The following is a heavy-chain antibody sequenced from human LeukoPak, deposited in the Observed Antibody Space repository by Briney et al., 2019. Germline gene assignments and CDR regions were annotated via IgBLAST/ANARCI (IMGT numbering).Heavy chain of an antibody. J-gene: IGHJ6*03. D-gene: IGHD6-13*01. CDR2: IKQDGREK. Sequence: GGSLRLSCVASGFTFSNYWMSWVRQAPGKGLEWVANIKQDGREKYYVDSVKGRFTISRDNAKNSLYLQMNSLRAEDTAAYYCARLAVSSSYYYYYMDVWGKGTTVTVSS. V-gene: IGHV3-7*01. CDR1: GFTFSNYW. CDR3: ARLAVSSSYYYYYMDV.